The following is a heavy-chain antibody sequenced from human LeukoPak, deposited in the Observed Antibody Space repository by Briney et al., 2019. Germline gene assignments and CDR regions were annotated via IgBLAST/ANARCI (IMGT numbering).Heavy chain of an antibody. CDR2: ISGSGGST. CDR3: AKSTYYYDSSGYLYAFDI. Sequence: PGGSLRHSCAASGFTFSSYAMSWVRQAPGKGLEWVSAISGSGGSTYYADSVKGRFTISRDNSKNTLYLQMNSLRAEDTAVYYCAKSTYYYDSSGYLYAFDIWGQGTMVTVSS. V-gene: IGHV3-23*01. CDR1: GFTFSSYA. J-gene: IGHJ3*02. D-gene: IGHD3-22*01.